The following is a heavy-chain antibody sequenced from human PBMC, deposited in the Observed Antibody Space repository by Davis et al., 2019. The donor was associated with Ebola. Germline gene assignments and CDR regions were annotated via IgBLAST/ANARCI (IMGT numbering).Heavy chain of an antibody. J-gene: IGHJ4*02. CDR3: ARGSRNIYCTGGVCHFDS. CDR1: GGPINNGFYY. D-gene: IGHD2-8*02. Sequence: SETLSLTCSVSGGPINNGFYYWGWIRQPPGKGLEWIGNIYYDGRAHYNPSLKSRVTISVDTPKNHFSLNLTSVTAADTAIYFCARGSRNIYCTGGVCHFDSWGPGTLVTVS. CDR2: IYYDGRA. V-gene: IGHV4-39*02.